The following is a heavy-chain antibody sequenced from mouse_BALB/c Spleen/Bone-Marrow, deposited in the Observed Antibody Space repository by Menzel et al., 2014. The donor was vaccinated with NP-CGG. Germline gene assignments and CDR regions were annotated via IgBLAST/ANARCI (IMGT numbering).Heavy chain of an antibody. V-gene: IGHV2-9*02. CDR1: GFSLTSYG. Sequence: VQLQQSGPGLVAPSQSLSITCTVPGFSLTSYGVHWVRQPPGKGLEWLGVIWAGGNTNYNSALMSRLSISKDNSKSQVFLKMNSLQTDDTAMYYCARALTGNCYAMDYWGQGTSVTVSS. J-gene: IGHJ4*01. D-gene: IGHD4-1*01. CDR2: IWAGGNT. CDR3: ARALTGNCYAMDY.